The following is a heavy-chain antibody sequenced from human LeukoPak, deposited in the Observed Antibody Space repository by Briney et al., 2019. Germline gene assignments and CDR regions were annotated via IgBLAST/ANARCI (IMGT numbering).Heavy chain of an antibody. CDR2: IETTGDT. CDR3: AISRVYCGGDCCFHS. CDR1: GFAFSNSD. D-gene: IGHD2-21*02. Sequence: GSPRISLATSGFAFSNSDMHWVRQPSGKSLEWVSSIETTGDTYYPDSVKGRFSISREDAKNSLSLQMNSLRAEDTAVYYCAISRVYCGGDCCFHSWGQGIPVTVSS. J-gene: IGHJ5*02. V-gene: IGHV3-13*01.